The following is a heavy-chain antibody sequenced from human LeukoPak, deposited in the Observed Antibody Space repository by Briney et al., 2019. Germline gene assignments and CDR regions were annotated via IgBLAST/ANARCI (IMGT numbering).Heavy chain of an antibody. Sequence: ASVKVSCKASGYTFTSYDINWVRQATGQGLEWMGWMNPNSGNTGYALKFQGRVTMTRNTSISTAYMELSSLRAEDTAVYYCAKCLTGGSCYRRGFDYWGQGTLVTVSS. D-gene: IGHD2-15*01. CDR1: GYTFTSYD. CDR3: AKCLTGGSCYRRGFDY. J-gene: IGHJ4*02. V-gene: IGHV1-8*01. CDR2: MNPNSGNT.